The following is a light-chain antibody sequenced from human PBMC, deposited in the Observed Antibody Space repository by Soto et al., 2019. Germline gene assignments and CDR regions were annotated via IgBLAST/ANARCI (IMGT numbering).Light chain of an antibody. J-gene: IGKJ1*01. CDR1: QTVRNNY. Sequence: EIVLTQSPATLSLSPGERATLSCRASQTVRNNYLAWYQQKPGQAPRLLIYGAFNRATGIPDRFSGSGSGTDFTLTISRLEPEDFAVYYCQQYGSSGTFGQGTKVDIK. CDR2: GAF. V-gene: IGKV3-20*01. CDR3: QQYGSSGT.